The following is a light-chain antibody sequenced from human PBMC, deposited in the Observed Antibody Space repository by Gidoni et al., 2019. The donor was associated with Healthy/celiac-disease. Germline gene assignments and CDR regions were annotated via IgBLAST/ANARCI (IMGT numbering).Light chain of an antibody. V-gene: IGKV1-39*01. Sequence: DIQMTQSPSSLSASVGDRVTITCRASQSISSYLNWYQQKPGKAPKLLIYAASSLQSGVQSMFSDSGSETDFTLSISSLQPEDFATYYCQQGYSTPPTFGQGTKVEIK. CDR1: QSISSY. CDR2: AAS. CDR3: QQGYSTPPT. J-gene: IGKJ1*01.